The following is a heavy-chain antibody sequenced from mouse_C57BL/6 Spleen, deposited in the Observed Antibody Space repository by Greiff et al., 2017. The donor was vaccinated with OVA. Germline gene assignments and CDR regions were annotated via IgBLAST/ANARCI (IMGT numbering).Heavy chain of an antibody. V-gene: IGHV5-6*01. CDR3: AREGTSWFAY. Sequence: EVQLVESGGDLVKPGGSLKFSCAASGFPFSGYGMSWVGQTPDKRLEWVATISVGGSYTYYPDSVKGRFTISRDNAKNTLYLQMRSLKSEDTAMYYCAREGTSWFAYWGQGTLVTVSA. CDR1: GFPFSGYG. D-gene: IGHD3-3*01. J-gene: IGHJ3*01. CDR2: ISVGGSYT.